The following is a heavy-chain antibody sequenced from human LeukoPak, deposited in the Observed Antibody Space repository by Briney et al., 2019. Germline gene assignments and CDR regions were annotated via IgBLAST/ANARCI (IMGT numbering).Heavy chain of an antibody. V-gene: IGHV3-30*04. CDR3: ARVPRYGDYVVRTGYYFDY. CDR2: ISPDGSNQ. D-gene: IGHD4-17*01. Sequence: GGSLRLSCAASGFTFSAYAMHWVRQAPGKGLEWVTFISPDGSNQYYADSVKGRFTISRDSSKSTLYLHMNSLRAEDTAVYDCARVPRYGDYVVRTGYYFDYWGQGTLVTVSS. CDR1: GFTFSAYA. J-gene: IGHJ4*02.